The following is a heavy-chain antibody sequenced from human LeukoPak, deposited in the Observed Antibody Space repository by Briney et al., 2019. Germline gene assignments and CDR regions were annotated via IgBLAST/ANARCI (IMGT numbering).Heavy chain of an antibody. CDR2: ISSSSSTI. Sequence: GGSVRLSCAASGFTFSSYSMNWVRQAPGKGLEWVSYISSSSSTIYYADSVKGRFTISRDNAKNSLYLQMNSLRAEDTAVYYCAKESMWFGESNPFDYWGQGTLVTVSS. CDR3: AKESMWFGESNPFDY. J-gene: IGHJ4*02. V-gene: IGHV3-48*01. D-gene: IGHD3-10*01. CDR1: GFTFSSYS.